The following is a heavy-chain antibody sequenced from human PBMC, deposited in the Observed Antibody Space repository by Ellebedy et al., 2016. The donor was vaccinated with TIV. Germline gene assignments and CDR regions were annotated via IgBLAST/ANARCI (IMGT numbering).Heavy chain of an antibody. J-gene: IGHJ5*02. V-gene: IGHV1-8*01. CDR1: GYTFTSYD. D-gene: IGHD3-10*01. CDR2: MKPSSGNT. CDR3: AVGLFDP. Sequence: AASVKVSCKASGYTFTSYDINWVRHATGQGLEYLGWMKPSSGNTGYAQKFQGRVTMTRNTSTSTAYMELTSLRSEDTAVYYRAVGLFDPWGQGTLVTVSS.